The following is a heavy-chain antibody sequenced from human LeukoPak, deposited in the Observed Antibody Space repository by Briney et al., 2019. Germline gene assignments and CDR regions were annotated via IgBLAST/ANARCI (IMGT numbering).Heavy chain of an antibody. V-gene: IGHV3-23*01. CDR1: GSTLTTYA. CDR3: AKRSSSFSWYLDY. Sequence: GGSLRLSCAASGSTLTTYAMSWVRQAPGKGLEWVSAIRGTDGSTIYADSVKGRFTISRDNAKNSLYLQMNSLRAEDTAVYYCAKRSSSFSWYLDYWGQGTLVTVSS. D-gene: IGHD6-13*01. CDR2: IRGTDGST. J-gene: IGHJ4*02.